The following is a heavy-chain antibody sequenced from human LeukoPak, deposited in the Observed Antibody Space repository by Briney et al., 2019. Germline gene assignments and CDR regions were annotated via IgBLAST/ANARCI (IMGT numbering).Heavy chain of an antibody. J-gene: IGHJ4*02. Sequence: GGSLRLSCAASGLTFSSYAMSWVRQAPGKGLEWVSAISGSGGSTYYADSVKGRFTISRDNSKNTLYLQMNSLRAEDTAVYYCAKEGGSSGWSDYFDYWGQGTLVTVSS. D-gene: IGHD6-19*01. CDR1: GLTFSSYA. V-gene: IGHV3-23*01. CDR3: AKEGGSSGWSDYFDY. CDR2: ISGSGGST.